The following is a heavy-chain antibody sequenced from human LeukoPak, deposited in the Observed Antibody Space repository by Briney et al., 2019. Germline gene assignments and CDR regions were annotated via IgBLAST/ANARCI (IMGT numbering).Heavy chain of an antibody. V-gene: IGHV3-66*01. J-gene: IGHJ5*02. D-gene: IGHD4-11*01. CDR3: ARVDYNNWFDP. CDR1: GFTVSRNY. Sequence: PGGSLGLSCAASGFTVSRNYMSWVRQAPGKGLEWVSVIYSGGNTYYADSVKGRFTISRDNSKSTLYLQMNSLRAEDTAVYYCARVDYNNWFDPWGQGTLVTVSS. CDR2: IYSGGNT.